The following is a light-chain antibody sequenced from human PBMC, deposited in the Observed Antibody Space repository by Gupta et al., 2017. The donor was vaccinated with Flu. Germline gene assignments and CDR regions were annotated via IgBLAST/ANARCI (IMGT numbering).Light chain of an antibody. Sequence: SYELTQPPSVSVSPGQTASITCSGDKLGDKYVCWYQQQPGQSPVLVIYADNKRPSGIPERFSGSNSGNTATLTISGTQIIDECDDYCQAWDSSTVVFGGGTKLTVL. CDR2: ADN. CDR1: KLGDKY. CDR3: QAWDSSTVV. J-gene: IGLJ2*01. V-gene: IGLV3-1*01.